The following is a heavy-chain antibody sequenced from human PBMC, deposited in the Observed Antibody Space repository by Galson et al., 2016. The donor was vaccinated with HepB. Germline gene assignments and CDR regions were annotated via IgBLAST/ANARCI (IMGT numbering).Heavy chain of an antibody. CDR1: GFIFRSYA. Sequence: SLRLSCADSGFIFRSYAMNWVRQAPGKGLEWLAVISNDGSNKYFADSVKGRFTIPRDNSKNTLYLQMNSLRAEDTAVYYCAKLLELYRLGLYDYYGMDVWGKGTTVTVSS. CDR2: ISNDGSNK. V-gene: IGHV3-30-3*02. CDR3: AKLLELYRLGLYDYYGMDV. J-gene: IGHJ6*04. D-gene: IGHD2-8*02.